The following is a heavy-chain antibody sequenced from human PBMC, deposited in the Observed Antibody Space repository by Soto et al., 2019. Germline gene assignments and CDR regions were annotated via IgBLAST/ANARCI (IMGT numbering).Heavy chain of an antibody. CDR1: GYSLSRYY. V-gene: IGHV4-59*01. J-gene: IGHJ4*02. Sequence: SETLSLTCTVSGYSLSRYYWNWLRPPPGKGLEWVGYIFYGGSTNYHPSLKSRVTISLGTSKNQLSLKLSSVTAADTAVYYCARTDILTPDHYYFDYWGQGIPVTVSS. CDR2: IFYGGST. D-gene: IGHD3-9*01. CDR3: ARTDILTPDHYYFDY.